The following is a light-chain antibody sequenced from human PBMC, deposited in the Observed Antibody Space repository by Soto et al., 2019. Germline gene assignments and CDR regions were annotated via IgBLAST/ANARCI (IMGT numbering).Light chain of an antibody. CDR2: AAS. V-gene: IGKV1-9*01. CDR3: QQLNSYPWT. J-gene: IGKJ1*01. Sequence: DIQLTQSPSFLSASVGDRVTITCRASQGISSYLAWYQQKPGKAPKVLIYAASTLQSGVPSRFSGSGSGTEFKLTISSLQPEHFATYFCQQLNSYPWTFGQGTKVEIK. CDR1: QGISSY.